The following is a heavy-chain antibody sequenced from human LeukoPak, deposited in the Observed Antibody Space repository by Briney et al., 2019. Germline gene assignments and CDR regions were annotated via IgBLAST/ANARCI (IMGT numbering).Heavy chain of an antibody. CDR2: INHSGST. D-gene: IGHD3-22*01. J-gene: IGHJ3*02. Sequence: SETLSLTCAVYGGSFSGYYWSWIRQPPGKGLEWIGEINHSGSTNYNPSLKSRVTISVDTSKNQFSLKLSSVTAADTAVYYCARQSSEYYYDSSGYYYRAFDIWGQGTMVTVSS. CDR3: ARQSSEYYYDSSGYYYRAFDI. V-gene: IGHV4-34*01. CDR1: GGSFSGYY.